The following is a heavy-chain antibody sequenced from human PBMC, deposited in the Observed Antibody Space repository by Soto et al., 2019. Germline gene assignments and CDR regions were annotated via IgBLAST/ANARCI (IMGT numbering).Heavy chain of an antibody. CDR3: ARPVGRRYCSGGSCYPVFYFDY. V-gene: IGHV4-39*01. CDR2: IYYSGST. D-gene: IGHD2-15*01. Sequence: QLLASGPGLVTPSETLSLTCTVSGGSISSSSYYWGWIRQPPGKGLEWIGSIYYSGSTYYNPSLKSRVTISVDTSKNQFSLKLSSVTAADTAVYYCARPVGRRYCSGGSCYPVFYFDYWGQGTLVTVSS. J-gene: IGHJ4*02. CDR1: GGSISSSSYY.